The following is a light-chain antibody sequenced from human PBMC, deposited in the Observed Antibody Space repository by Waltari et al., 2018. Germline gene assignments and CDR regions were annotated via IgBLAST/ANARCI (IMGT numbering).Light chain of an antibody. CDR1: QSISSY. CDR2: AAS. V-gene: IGKV1-39*01. J-gene: IGKJ2*01. Sequence: DIQMTKYPSSLSASVGDRVTITCRASQSISSYLNWYQQKPGKAPKLLIYAASSLQSGVPSRFSGSGSGTDFTLTISSLQPEDVATYYCQHSYSTPYTFGQGTKLEI. CDR3: QHSYSTPYT.